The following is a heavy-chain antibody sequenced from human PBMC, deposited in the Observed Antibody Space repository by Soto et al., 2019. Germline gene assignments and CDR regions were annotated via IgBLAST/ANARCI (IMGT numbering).Heavy chain of an antibody. CDR1: GFSFSDYS. D-gene: IGHD3-22*01. Sequence: EVQLLQSGGGLAQPGGSLTLSCAASGFSFSDYSMNWVRRAPGKGLEWVSAFSAGGDYRHYADSVKGRFTISRDNSKNTLFLQMVSLRAEDTARYYCAREARYDRGVYHYEGIDYLGQGTLVTVSS. J-gene: IGHJ4*02. V-gene: IGHV3-23*01. CDR3: AREARYDRGVYHYEGIDY. CDR2: FSAGGDYR.